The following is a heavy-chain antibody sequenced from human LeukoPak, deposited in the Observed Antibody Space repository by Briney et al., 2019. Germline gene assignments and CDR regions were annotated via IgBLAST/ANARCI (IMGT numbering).Heavy chain of an antibody. CDR1: GGSISNYY. CDR2: IYYSGST. Sequence: SETLSLTCTVSGGSISNYYWSWIRQPPGKGLEWIGYIYYSGSTNYNPPLKSRVTISVDTSKNQFSLRLSSVTAADTAVYYCVRGSGWYYLWGQGTLVTVSS. CDR3: VRGSGWYYL. D-gene: IGHD6-19*01. V-gene: IGHV4-59*01. J-gene: IGHJ4*02.